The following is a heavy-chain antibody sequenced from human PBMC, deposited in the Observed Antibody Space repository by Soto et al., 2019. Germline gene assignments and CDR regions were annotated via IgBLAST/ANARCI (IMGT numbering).Heavy chain of an antibody. CDR2: IYYSGST. CDR1: GGSISSGGYY. V-gene: IGHV4-31*03. Sequence: SETLSLTCTVSGGSISSGGYYWTWIRQHPGKGLEWIGYIYYSGSTYYNPSLKSRITISVDTSKDQFSLKLTSVTAADTAVYYCARGQRKEWFEAKYGMDFWGQGTTVTVSS. CDR3: ARGQRKEWFEAKYGMDF. D-gene: IGHD3-3*01. J-gene: IGHJ6*02.